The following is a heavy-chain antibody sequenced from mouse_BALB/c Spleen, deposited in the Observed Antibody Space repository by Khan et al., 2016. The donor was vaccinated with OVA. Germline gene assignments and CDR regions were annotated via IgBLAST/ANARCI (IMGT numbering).Heavy chain of an antibody. D-gene: IGHD1-1*02. CDR3: ARHYYGGNLYWYFDV. Sequence: VQLQESGAELVKPGASVKLSCKASGYTFTSYDINWVRQRPEQGLEWIGWIFPGDDSTKYNEKFKGKATLTTDKSSSTAYMQLSRLTSEDSAVYVCARHYYGGNLYWYFDVWGAGTTVTVSS. J-gene: IGHJ1*01. V-gene: IGHV1-85*01. CDR2: IFPGDDST. CDR1: GYTFTSYD.